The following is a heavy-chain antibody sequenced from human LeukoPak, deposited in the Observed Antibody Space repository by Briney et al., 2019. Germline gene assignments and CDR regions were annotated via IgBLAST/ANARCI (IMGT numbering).Heavy chain of an antibody. V-gene: IGHV3-23*01. J-gene: IGHJ4*02. CDR3: VKDDGWVQYAN. D-gene: IGHD5-24*01. CDR1: GFIFSHHG. Sequence: GGTLRLSCATSGFIFSHHGMNWVRQAPGKGLEWVSGIRADAVTTYYADSVRGRFIISRDNSKNTVYLQMNSLSAEDAAVYYCVKDDGWVQYANWGQGTLVTVSS. CDR2: IRADAVTT.